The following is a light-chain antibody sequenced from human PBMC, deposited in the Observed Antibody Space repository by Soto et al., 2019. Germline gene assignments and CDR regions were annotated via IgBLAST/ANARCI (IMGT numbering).Light chain of an antibody. Sequence: QSALTQPASVSGSPGQSITISCTGTSSDVGSYNLVSWYQQHPGKAPKLMIYEVSKRPSGVSNRFSGSKSGNTASLTISGLQAEDEADYYCCSYAGGSIVFGGGTKLTVL. CDR3: CSYAGGSIV. V-gene: IGLV2-23*02. CDR2: EVS. CDR1: SSDVGSYNL. J-gene: IGLJ3*02.